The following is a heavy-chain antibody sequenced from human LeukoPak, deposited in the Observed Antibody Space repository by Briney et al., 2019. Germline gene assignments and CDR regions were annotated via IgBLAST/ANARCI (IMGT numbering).Heavy chain of an antibody. CDR1: GFTFSSYA. CDR2: ISYDGSNK. CDR3: AKGRGDGYNWRFDY. Sequence: GRSLRLSCAASGFTFSSYAMHWVRQAPGKGLEWVAVISYDGSNKYYADSVKGRFTISRDNSKNTLYLQMSSLRAEDTAEYYCAKGRGDGYNWRFDYWGQGTLVTVSS. J-gene: IGHJ4*02. V-gene: IGHV3-30*07. D-gene: IGHD5-24*01.